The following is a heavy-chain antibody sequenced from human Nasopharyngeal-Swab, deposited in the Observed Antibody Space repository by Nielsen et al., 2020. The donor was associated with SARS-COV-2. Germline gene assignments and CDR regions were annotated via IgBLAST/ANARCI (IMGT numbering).Heavy chain of an antibody. V-gene: IGHV4-39*01. CDR2: IYYSGST. CDR1: GGSISSSSYY. Sequence: SETLSLTCTVSGGSISSSSYYWGWIRQPPGKGLEWIGSIYYSGSTYYNPSLKSRVTISVDTSKNQFSLKLSSVTAADTAVYYCASYLEDYGGPLDYWGQGTLVTVSS. D-gene: IGHD4-23*01. CDR3: ASYLEDYGGPLDY. J-gene: IGHJ4*02.